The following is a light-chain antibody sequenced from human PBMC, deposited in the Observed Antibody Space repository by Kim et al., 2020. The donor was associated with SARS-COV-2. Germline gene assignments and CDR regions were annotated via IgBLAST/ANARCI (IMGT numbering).Light chain of an antibody. J-gene: IGKJ1*01. V-gene: IGKV3-11*01. CDR3: QQRNNWPRVT. Sequence: SPGESATLSCRASQSVRGFLAWYQQKPGQAPRLLIYDTSKRATDVPARFSGSGSGTDFTLTITSLEPEDFAVYYCQQRNNWPRVTFGQGTKVDIK. CDR1: QSVRGF. CDR2: DTS.